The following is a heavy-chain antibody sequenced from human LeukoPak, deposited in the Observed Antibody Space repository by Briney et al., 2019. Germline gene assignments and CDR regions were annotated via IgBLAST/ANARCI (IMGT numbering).Heavy chain of an antibody. CDR3: ARDPDTPHFWSGYSNAALDY. Sequence: GGSLRLSCAASGFTFSSYSMNWVRQAPGKGLEWVSYISSSSSTIYYADSVKGRFTISRDNAKNSLYLQMNSLRAEDTAVYYCARDPDTPHFWSGYSNAALDYWGQGTLVTVSS. V-gene: IGHV3-48*01. CDR1: GFTFSSYS. D-gene: IGHD3-3*02. J-gene: IGHJ4*02. CDR2: ISSSSSTI.